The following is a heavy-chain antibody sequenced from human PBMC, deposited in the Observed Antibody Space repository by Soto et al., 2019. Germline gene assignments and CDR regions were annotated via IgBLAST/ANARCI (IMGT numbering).Heavy chain of an antibody. CDR1: GFTFNNYA. V-gene: IGHV3-30*09. J-gene: IGHJ4*02. Sequence: QVQLVESGGGVVQPGRSPRLSCAASGFTFNNYAMHWVRQAPGKGLEWVAVISYDGNNQYYADSVKGRFAISRDNSKNTLYLQMNSLRDEDTAVYYCARDRVYYYDSSGYYNFEYWGQGSLVTVSS. D-gene: IGHD3-22*01. CDR3: ARDRVYYYDSSGYYNFEY. CDR2: ISYDGNNQ.